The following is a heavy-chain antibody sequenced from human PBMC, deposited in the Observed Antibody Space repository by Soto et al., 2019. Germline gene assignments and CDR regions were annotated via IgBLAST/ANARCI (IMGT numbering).Heavy chain of an antibody. V-gene: IGHV1-69*05. CDR1: GGTFSSYP. Sequence: ASVKVSCKASGGTFSSYPITWVRQAPGQGLEWMGGTFPIFDRGNYAQKFQGRLTITTDKSTNTAYMELSSLRSEDTAVYYCARRNTSGYLRYFDSWGQGTLVTVSS. D-gene: IGHD3-22*01. CDR3: ARRNTSGYLRYFDS. J-gene: IGHJ4*02. CDR2: TFPIFDRG.